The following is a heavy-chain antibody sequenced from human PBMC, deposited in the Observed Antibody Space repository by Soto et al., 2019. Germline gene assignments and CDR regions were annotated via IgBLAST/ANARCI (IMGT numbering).Heavy chain of an antibody. D-gene: IGHD7-27*01. J-gene: IGHJ5*01. V-gene: IGHV4-30-4*01. CDR2: IYKSATT. CDR1: GDSISNLDYF. CDR3: ARGRYCLTGRCFPNWVDS. Sequence: SETLSLTCSVSGDSISNLDYFWAWIRQPPGQALEYIGYIYKSATTYYNPSFESRVAISVDTSKSQFSLNVTSVTAADTAVYFCARGRYCLTGRCFPNWVDSWGQGALVTVSS.